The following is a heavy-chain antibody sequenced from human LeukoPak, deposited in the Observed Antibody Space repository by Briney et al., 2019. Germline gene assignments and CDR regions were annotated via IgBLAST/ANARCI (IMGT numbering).Heavy chain of an antibody. V-gene: IGHV3-74*01. Sequence: GGSLRLSCAASGFTFSSHLMHWVRQAPGKGLVWVSRISSDGTYTNYADSVRGRFTISRDNAKNTLYLQMNSLRAEDTAVYYCASLGAWGQGTLVTVSS. D-gene: IGHD1-26*01. CDR3: ASLGA. CDR2: ISSDGTYT. J-gene: IGHJ4*02. CDR1: GFTFSSHL.